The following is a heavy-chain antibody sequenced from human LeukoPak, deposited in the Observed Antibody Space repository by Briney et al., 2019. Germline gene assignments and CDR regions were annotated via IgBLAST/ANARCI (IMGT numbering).Heavy chain of an antibody. J-gene: IGHJ3*02. CDR3: ARGPSIAARYDAFDI. Sequence: PGRSLRLSCAASGFTFNSYAMHWVRQAPDQGLEWVAVISYHGANKYYADSVKGRFTISRDNAKNSLYLQVISLRAEDTAVYYCARGPSIAARYDAFDIWGQGTMVTVSS. CDR1: GFTFNSYA. D-gene: IGHD6-6*01. CDR2: ISYHGANK. V-gene: IGHV3-30-3*01.